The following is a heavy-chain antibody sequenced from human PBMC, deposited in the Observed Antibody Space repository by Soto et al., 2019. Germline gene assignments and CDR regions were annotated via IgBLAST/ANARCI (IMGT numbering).Heavy chain of an antibody. V-gene: IGHV4-39*01. J-gene: IGHJ6*02. CDR2: IYDSGTT. Sequence: QLQLQESGPGLVKPSETLSLTCTVSSASISSSSYTWGWIRQPPGKGLEWIGSIYDSGTTYYNPYLNRRGTVSVDTSKNQFALNVRSVTSADTAVYYCARIHGYCISISCHVHYAMDVRGQVTTVTVAS. CDR1: SASISSSSYT. CDR3: ARIHGYCISISCHVHYAMDV. D-gene: IGHD2-2*01.